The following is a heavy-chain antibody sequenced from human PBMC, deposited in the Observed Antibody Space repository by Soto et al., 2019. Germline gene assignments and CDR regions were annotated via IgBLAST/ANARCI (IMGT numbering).Heavy chain of an antibody. CDR3: LSFWTDS. D-gene: IGHD1-1*01. J-gene: IGHJ4*02. V-gene: IGHV3-7*03. CDR1: GLNFTKYW. CDR2: IKEDGSEM. Sequence: GGTLRLSCAAFGLNFTKYWMNWVRQAPGKGLEWVANIKEDGSEMNYVDSVKGRFTISLDNAKNSVYLQMNSLRAEDTAVYYCLSFWTDSWGQGTLVTVSS.